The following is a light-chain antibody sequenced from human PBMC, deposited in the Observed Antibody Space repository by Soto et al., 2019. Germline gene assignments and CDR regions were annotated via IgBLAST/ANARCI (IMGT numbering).Light chain of an antibody. Sequence: EIVLTQSPGTLSLSPGERATLSCRASQSVSSGYLAWYQQKPGQAPRPLIYGASSRATGIPDRFSGSGSGTDFTLTISRLEPEDFAVYYCQQYGSSLFTFGPGTKVDIK. J-gene: IGKJ3*01. CDR1: QSVSSGY. CDR2: GAS. V-gene: IGKV3-20*01. CDR3: QQYGSSLFT.